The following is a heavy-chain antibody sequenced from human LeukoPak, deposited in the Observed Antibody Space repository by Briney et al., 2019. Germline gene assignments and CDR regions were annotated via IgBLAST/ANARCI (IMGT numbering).Heavy chain of an antibody. Sequence: ASVKVSCKASGYTFTSYYMHWVRQAPGQGLEWMGIINPSGGSTSYAQKFQGRVTMTRDTSTSTVYMELSSLRSEDTAVYYCARDRYYYDSSGYFHDAFDIWGQGTMVTVSS. J-gene: IGHJ3*02. CDR3: ARDRYYYDSSGYFHDAFDI. CDR2: INPSGGST. D-gene: IGHD3-22*01. CDR1: GYTFTSYY. V-gene: IGHV1-46*01.